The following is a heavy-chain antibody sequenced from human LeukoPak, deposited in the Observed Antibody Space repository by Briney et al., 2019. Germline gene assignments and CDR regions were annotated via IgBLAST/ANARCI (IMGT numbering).Heavy chain of an antibody. Sequence: SETLSLTCNVSGGSISGYHWSWIRQPPGKGLEWLGYIYYSGSSNYNPSLKSRVTMSADTSKNQFSLKLSSVTAADTAVYYCTRDVDTAMVFDYWGQGTLVTVSS. CDR2: IYYSGSS. CDR3: TRDVDTAMVFDY. V-gene: IGHV4-59*01. J-gene: IGHJ4*02. D-gene: IGHD5-18*01. CDR1: GGSISGYH.